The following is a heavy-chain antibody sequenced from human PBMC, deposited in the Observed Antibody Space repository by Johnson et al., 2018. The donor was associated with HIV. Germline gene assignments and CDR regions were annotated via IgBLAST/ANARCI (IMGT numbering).Heavy chain of an antibody. Sequence: VLLVESGGGVVQPGGSLRLSCAASGFTFSSYGMHWVRQAPGKGLEWVAFIRYDGSNKYYADSVKGRFTISRDNSKNTLYLQMNSLRAEDTAVYYCAKGRLVGATTYDAFDIWGKGTMVTVSS. CDR2: IRYDGSNK. CDR1: GFTFSSYG. V-gene: IGHV3-30*02. D-gene: IGHD1-26*01. J-gene: IGHJ3*02. CDR3: AKGRLVGATTYDAFDI.